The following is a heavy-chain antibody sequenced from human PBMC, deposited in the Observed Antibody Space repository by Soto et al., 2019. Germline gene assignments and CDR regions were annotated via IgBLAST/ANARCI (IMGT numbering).Heavy chain of an antibody. CDR1: GFTFSSYG. J-gene: IGHJ4*02. V-gene: IGHV3-30*18. CDR2: ISYDGSNK. D-gene: IGHD3-22*01. CDR3: AKDEMKWLSRFENYFDY. Sequence: GGSLRLSCAASGFTFSSYGMHWVRQAPGKGLEWVAVISYDGSNKYYADSVKGRFTISRDNSKNTLYLQMNSLRAEDTAVYYCAKDEMKWLSRFENYFDYWGQGT.